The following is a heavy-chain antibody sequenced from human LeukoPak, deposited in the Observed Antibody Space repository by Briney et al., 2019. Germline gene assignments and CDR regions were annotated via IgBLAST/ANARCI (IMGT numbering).Heavy chain of an antibody. J-gene: IGHJ6*03. V-gene: IGHV4-59*01. CDR1: GGSISSYY. Sequence: SETLSLTCTASGGSISSYYWSWIRQPPGKGLEWIGYIYYSGSTNYNPSLKSRVTISVDTSKNQFSLKLSSVTAADTAVYYCARGIQFRGLFVHYYYYYMDVWGKGTTVTVSS. CDR3: ARGIQFRGLFVHYYYYYMDV. D-gene: IGHD3-10*01. CDR2: IYYSGST.